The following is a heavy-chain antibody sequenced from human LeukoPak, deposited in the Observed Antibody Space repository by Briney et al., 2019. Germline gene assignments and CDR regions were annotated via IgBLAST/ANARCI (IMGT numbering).Heavy chain of an antibody. CDR1: GFSFRTYG. J-gene: IGHJ4*02. CDR2: IKQDGSEK. CDR3: ARDPLAYYYDSSGYYYVRLGLDY. Sequence: GGSLRLSCAASGFSFRTYGMHWVRQAPGKGLEWVANIKQDGSEKYYVDSVKGRFTISRDNAKNSLYLQMNSLRAEDTAVYYCARDPLAYYYDSSGYYYVRLGLDYWGQGTLVTVSS. D-gene: IGHD3-22*01. V-gene: IGHV3-7*01.